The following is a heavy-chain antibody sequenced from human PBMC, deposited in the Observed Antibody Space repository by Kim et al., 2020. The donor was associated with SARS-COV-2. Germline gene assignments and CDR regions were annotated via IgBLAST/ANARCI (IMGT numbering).Heavy chain of an antibody. Sequence: GGSLRLSCAASGFTFSSYAMSWVRQAPGKGLEWVSAISGSGGSTYYADSVKGRFTISRDNSKNTLYLQMNSLRAEDTAVYYCAKDRLVVPAAISLNYYYYGMDVWGQGTTVTVSS. CDR1: GFTFSSYA. V-gene: IGHV3-23*01. J-gene: IGHJ6*02. CDR3: AKDRLVVPAAISLNYYYYGMDV. CDR2: ISGSGGST. D-gene: IGHD2-2*01.